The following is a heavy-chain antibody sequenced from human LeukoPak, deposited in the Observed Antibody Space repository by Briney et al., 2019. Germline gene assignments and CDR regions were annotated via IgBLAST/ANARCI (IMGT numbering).Heavy chain of an antibody. J-gene: IGHJ3*02. D-gene: IGHD5-12*01. CDR1: GYTFTGYY. V-gene: IGHV1-2*02. CDR2: INPNSGGT. CDR3: ATGATRVVATIWDAFDI. Sequence: ASVKVSCKASGYTFTGYYMHWVRQAPGQGLEWMGWINPNSGGTNYAQKFQGRVTMTEDTSTDTAYMELSSLRSEDTAVYYCATGATRVVATIWDAFDIWGQGTMVTVSS.